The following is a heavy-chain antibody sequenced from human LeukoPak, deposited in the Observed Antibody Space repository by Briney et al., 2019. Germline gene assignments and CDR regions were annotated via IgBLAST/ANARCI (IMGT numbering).Heavy chain of an antibody. CDR2: IYYSGST. Sequence: PSETLSLTCTVSGGSISGYYWSWIRQPPGKGLEWIGYIYYSGSTYYNPSLKSRVAISVDTSKNQFSLKLSSVTAADTAVYYCARDHSSSYRLDPWGQGTLVTVSS. CDR1: GGSISGYY. V-gene: IGHV4-30-4*08. CDR3: ARDHSSSYRLDP. D-gene: IGHD6-13*01. J-gene: IGHJ5*02.